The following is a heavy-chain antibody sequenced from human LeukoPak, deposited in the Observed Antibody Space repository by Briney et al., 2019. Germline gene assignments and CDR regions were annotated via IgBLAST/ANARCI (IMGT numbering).Heavy chain of an antibody. CDR1: GYSFTGYW. CDR3: ASQVGARDRFDP. J-gene: IGHJ5*02. Sequence: HGESLKISCKGSGYSFTGYWISWVRQMPGKGLEWMGRIDPSDSYTKYSPSFQGHATISADKSSSTAYLQWSSLKASDTAMYYCASQVGARDRFDPWGQGTPVTVSS. CDR2: IDPSDSYT. D-gene: IGHD1-26*01. V-gene: IGHV5-10-1*01.